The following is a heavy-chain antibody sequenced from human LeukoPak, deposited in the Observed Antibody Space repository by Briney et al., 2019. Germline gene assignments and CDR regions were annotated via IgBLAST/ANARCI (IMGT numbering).Heavy chain of an antibody. J-gene: IGHJ3*02. CDR1: GYSISSGYY. CDR2: IYHSGST. CDR3: ARGIVVVAAATRADAFDI. D-gene: IGHD2-15*01. V-gene: IGHV4-38-2*01. Sequence: SETLSLTCAVSGYSISSGYYWGWIRQPPGKGLEWIGSIYHSGSTYYNPSLKSRVTISVDTSKNQFSLKLSSVTAADTAVYYCARGIVVVAAATRADAFDIWGQGTMVTVSS.